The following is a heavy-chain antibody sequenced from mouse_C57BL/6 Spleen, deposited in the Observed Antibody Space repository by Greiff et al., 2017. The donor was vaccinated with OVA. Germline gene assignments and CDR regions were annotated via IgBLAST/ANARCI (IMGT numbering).Heavy chain of an antibody. D-gene: IGHD2-4*01. CDR3: ARSYDYAFFDY. Sequence: EVKLQESGGGLVQPGGSLSLSCAASGFTFTDYYMSWVRQPPGKALEWLGFIRNKANGYTTEYSASVKGRFTISRDNSQSILYLQMNALRAEDSATYYCARSYDYAFFDYWGQGTTLTVSS. V-gene: IGHV7-3*01. J-gene: IGHJ2*01. CDR2: IRNKANGYTT. CDR1: GFTFTDYY.